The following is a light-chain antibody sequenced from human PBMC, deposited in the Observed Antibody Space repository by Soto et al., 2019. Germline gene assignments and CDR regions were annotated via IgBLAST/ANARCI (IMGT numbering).Light chain of an antibody. V-gene: IGKV3-20*01. CDR3: QQYVSSPQT. CDR1: QSVRNSY. Sequence: EIVLTQAPGTLSLSPGERATLSCRASQSVRNSYLAWYQQKPGQAPRLLMSGASSRSTGIPDRFSGNGSGTDFTLTISRLEPEDFAMYFCQQYVSSPQTFGQGTKVDI. CDR2: GAS. J-gene: IGKJ1*01.